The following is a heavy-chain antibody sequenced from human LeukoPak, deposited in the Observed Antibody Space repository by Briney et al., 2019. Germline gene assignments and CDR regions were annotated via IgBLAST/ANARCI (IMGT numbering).Heavy chain of an antibody. CDR1: GGSISSGGYS. D-gene: IGHD1-7*01. CDR3: ATGTTHYYYYYGMDV. V-gene: IGHV4-61*02. J-gene: IGHJ6*02. Sequence: SQTLSLTCAVSGGSISSGGYSWSWIRQPAGKGLEWIGRIYTSGSTNYNPSLKSRVTISVDTSKNQFSLKLSSVTAADTAVYYCATGTTHYYYYYGMDVWGQGTTVTVSS. CDR2: IYTSGST.